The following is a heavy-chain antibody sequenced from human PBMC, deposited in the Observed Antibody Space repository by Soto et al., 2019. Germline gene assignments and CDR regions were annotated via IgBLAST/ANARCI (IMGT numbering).Heavy chain of an antibody. V-gene: IGHV4-34*01. D-gene: IGHD3-22*01. Sequence: SETLSLTCAVYGGSFSGYYWSWIRQPPGKGLEWIGEINHSGSTNYNPSLKSRVTISVDTSKNQFSLKLSSVTAADTAVYYCARVPPVRYYDSSGTFDYWGQGTLVTVSS. CDR1: GGSFSGYY. CDR2: INHSGST. J-gene: IGHJ4*02. CDR3: ARVPPVRYYDSSGTFDY.